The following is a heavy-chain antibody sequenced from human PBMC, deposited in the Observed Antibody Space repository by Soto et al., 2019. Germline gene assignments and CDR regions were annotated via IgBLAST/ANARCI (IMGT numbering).Heavy chain of an antibody. CDR2: IFHSGDT. Sequence: QVQLQESGPGLVKPSGTLSLTCAVSGDSISNSRWWTWVRQPPGKGLAWIGDIFHSGDTNYNPSLRSRVFISVDKSQNLLSLKVSSVTASEATVYYCAYSTGWYRHDVWGQGTLVTVSS. J-gene: IGHJ3*01. CDR3: AYSTGWYRHDV. V-gene: IGHV4-4*02. CDR1: GDSISNSRW. D-gene: IGHD6-19*01.